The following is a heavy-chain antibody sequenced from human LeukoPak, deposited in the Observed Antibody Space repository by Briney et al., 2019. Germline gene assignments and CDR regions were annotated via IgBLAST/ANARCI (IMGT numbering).Heavy chain of an antibody. CDR2: ISASGGGT. D-gene: IGHD2-8*01. CDR1: GFTFTTYP. J-gene: IGHJ4*02. V-gene: IGHV3-23*01. Sequence: GGSLRLSCAASGFTFTTYPMSWVRQAPGKGLEWVSAISASGGGTYYADSVKGGFTISRDNSRSTVFLQMSTLRAEDTAVYYCANAPHSPNNGCAYFDYWGQGILVTVSS. CDR3: ANAPHSPNNGCAYFDY.